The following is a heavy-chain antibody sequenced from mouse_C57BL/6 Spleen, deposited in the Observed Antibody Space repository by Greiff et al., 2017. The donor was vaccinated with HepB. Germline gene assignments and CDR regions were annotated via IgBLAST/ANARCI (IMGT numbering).Heavy chain of an antibody. CDR2: IDPSDSYT. Sequence: QVHVKQPGAELVKPGASVKLSCKASGYTFTSYWMQWVKQRPGQGLEWIGEIDPSDSYTNYNLKFKGKATLTVDTSSSTAYMQLSSLPSEDSAVYYCARKGNSKPFAYWGQVTLVTVSA. CDR3: ARKGNSKPFAY. CDR1: GYTFTSYW. J-gene: IGHJ3*01. D-gene: IGHD2-5*01. V-gene: IGHV1-50*01.